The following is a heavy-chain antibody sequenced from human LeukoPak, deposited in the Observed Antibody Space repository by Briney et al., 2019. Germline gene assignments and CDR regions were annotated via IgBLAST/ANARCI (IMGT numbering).Heavy chain of an antibody. CDR2: ISAYNGNT. Sequence: GASVKVSCKASGYTCTSYGISWVRQAPGQWLEWMGWISAYNGNTNYAQKLQGRVTMTTDTSTSTAYMELRSLRSDDTAVYYCARVLIHYDSSGYPNHDAFDIWGQGTMVTVSS. V-gene: IGHV1-18*01. J-gene: IGHJ3*02. D-gene: IGHD3-22*01. CDR1: GYTCTSYG. CDR3: ARVLIHYDSSGYPNHDAFDI.